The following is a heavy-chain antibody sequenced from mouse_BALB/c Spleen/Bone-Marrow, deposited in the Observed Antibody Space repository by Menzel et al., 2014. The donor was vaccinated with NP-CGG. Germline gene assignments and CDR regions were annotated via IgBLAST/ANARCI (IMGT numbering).Heavy chain of an antibody. CDR1: GFNIKDTY. J-gene: IGHJ3*01. Sequence: EVQLVESGAELVKPGASVKLSCTASGFNIKDTYMHWVKQRPEQGLEWIGRIDPANGNTKYDPKFQGKATITADTSSNTAYLQLSSLTSEYTAVYYCASYYYGSSSFAYWGQGTLVTVSA. CDR3: ASYYYGSSSFAY. D-gene: IGHD1-1*01. V-gene: IGHV14-3*02. CDR2: IDPANGNT.